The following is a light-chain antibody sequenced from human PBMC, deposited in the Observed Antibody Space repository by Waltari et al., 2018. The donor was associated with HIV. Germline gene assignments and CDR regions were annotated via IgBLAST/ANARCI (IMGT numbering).Light chain of an antibody. CDR1: SSDVGDYKF. CDR2: EVS. Sequence: QSALTQPASVSGSPGPSITISCTGTSSDVGDYKFVPWYQQNPGKAPKLIIYEVSNRPSGVSNRFSASKSGNTASLTISGLQAEDEADYYCTSYTTSITYVFGTGTKVTVL. J-gene: IGLJ1*01. V-gene: IGLV2-14*01. CDR3: TSYTTSITYV.